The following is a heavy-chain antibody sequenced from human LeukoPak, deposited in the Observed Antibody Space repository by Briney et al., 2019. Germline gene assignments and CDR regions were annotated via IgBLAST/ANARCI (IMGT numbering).Heavy chain of an antibody. V-gene: IGHV3-23*01. D-gene: IGHD4-17*01. J-gene: IGHJ4*02. Sequence: RTGGPLRLSCAASGFTFSSYGMAWVRQAPGKGLEWVSATSGSGGTTYYADSVKGRFTISRDNSKNTLYLQMNSLRAEDTAVYYCAKDLGDYGYYFDYWGPGTLVTVSS. CDR3: AKDLGDYGYYFDY. CDR1: GFTFSSYG. CDR2: TSGSGGTT.